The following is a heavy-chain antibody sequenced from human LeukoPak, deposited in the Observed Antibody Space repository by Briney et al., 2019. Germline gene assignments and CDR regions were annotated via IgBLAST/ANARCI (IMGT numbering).Heavy chain of an antibody. CDR3: AREKDIVVVPAAIRAFDI. CDR2: IYYSGTT. J-gene: IGHJ3*02. CDR1: GGSISSSSYY. V-gene: IGHV4-39*07. Sequence: SETLSLTCTVSGGSISSSSYYWGWIRQPPGKGLEWIGSIYYSGTTYYNPSLKSRVTISVDTSKNQFSLKLSSVTAADTAVYYCAREKDIVVVPAAIRAFDIWGQGTMVTVSS. D-gene: IGHD2-2*02.